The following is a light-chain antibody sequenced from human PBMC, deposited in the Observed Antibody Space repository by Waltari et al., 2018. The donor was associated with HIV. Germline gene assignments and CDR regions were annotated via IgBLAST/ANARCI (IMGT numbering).Light chain of an antibody. CDR2: DAS. CDR1: KDISNY. V-gene: IGKV1-33*01. CDR3: QQYDNLPLLT. Sequence: DIQMTQSPSSLSASVGDRVTITCQASKDISNYLNWYQQKPGKAPKLLIYDASNLETGVPSRFSGSGSGTDFTFTISSLQPEDIATYYCQQYDNLPLLTFGGGTKVEIK. J-gene: IGKJ4*01.